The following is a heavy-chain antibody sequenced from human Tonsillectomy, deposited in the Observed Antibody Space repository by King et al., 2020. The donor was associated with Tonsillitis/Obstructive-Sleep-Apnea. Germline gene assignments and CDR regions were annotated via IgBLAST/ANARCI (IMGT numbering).Heavy chain of an antibody. CDR1: GFSLSNARMG. J-gene: IGHJ5*02. Sequence: TLEESGPVLVKPTETLTLTCTVSGFSLSNARMGVSWIRQPPGKALEWLAHIFSNDEKSYSKSLKSRLTISKDTSKSQVVLTMTNMDPVDTATYYCARGITIFGVVIDWFDPWGQGTLVTVSS. CDR3: ARGITIFGVVIDWFDP. CDR2: IFSNDEK. V-gene: IGHV2-26*01. D-gene: IGHD3-3*01.